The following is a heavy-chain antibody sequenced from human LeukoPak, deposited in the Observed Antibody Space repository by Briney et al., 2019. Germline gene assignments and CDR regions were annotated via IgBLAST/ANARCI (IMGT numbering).Heavy chain of an antibody. CDR1: GYTFTSYA. D-gene: IGHD6-13*01. CDR2: INAGNGNT. J-gene: IGHJ6*03. V-gene: IGHV1-3*01. Sequence: ASVKVSCKASGYTFTSYAMHWARQAPGQRLEWMGWINAGNGNTKYSQELQGRVTMTTDTSTSTAYMELRSLRSDDTAVYYCARVIAASDHYYMDVWGKGTTVTVSS. CDR3: ARVIAASDHYYMDV.